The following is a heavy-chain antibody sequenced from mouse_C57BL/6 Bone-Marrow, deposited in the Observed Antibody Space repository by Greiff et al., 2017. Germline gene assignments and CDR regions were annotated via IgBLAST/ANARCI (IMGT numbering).Heavy chain of an antibody. J-gene: IGHJ3*01. V-gene: IGHV1-74*01. D-gene: IGHD1-1*01. Sequence: QVQLQQPGAELVKPGASVKVSCKASGYTFTSYWMHWVKQRPGQGLEWIGRIHPSDSDTNYNQKFKGKATLTVDKSSSTAYMHLSSLTSEDSAVYYCAMTTVVATRLAYWGQGTLVTVSA. CDR1: GYTFTSYW. CDR3: AMTTVVATRLAY. CDR2: IHPSDSDT.